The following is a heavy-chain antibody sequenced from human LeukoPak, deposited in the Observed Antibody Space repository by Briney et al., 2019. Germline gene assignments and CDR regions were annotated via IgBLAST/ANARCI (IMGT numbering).Heavy chain of an antibody. Sequence: GGSLRLSCTASGFTFSDYWMTWVRQAPGKGPEWVANIKQDGSQRYYVDSVRGRFTISRDNAKNTLYLQMNSLRAEDTAVYYCAKDTDYYDSSGFNDYWGQGTLVTVSS. CDR3: AKDTDYYDSSGFNDY. V-gene: IGHV3-7*03. CDR1: GFTFSDYW. J-gene: IGHJ4*02. D-gene: IGHD3-22*01. CDR2: IKQDGSQR.